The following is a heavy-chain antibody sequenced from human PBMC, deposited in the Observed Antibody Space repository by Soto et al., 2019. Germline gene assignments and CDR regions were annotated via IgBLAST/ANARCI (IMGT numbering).Heavy chain of an antibody. D-gene: IGHD6-13*01. CDR3: ARPIAAAGRDAFDI. V-gene: IGHV4-39*01. Sequence: SETLSLTCAVSGGSISSSSYYWGWIRQPPGKGLEWIGSIYYSGSTYYNPSLKSRVTISVDTSKNQFSLKLSSVTAADTAVYYCARPIAAAGRDAFDIWGQGTMVTVSS. CDR2: IYYSGST. J-gene: IGHJ3*02. CDR1: GGSISSSSYY.